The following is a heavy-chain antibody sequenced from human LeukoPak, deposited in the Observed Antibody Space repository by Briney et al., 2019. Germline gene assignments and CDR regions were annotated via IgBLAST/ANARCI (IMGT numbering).Heavy chain of an antibody. Sequence: WASVKVSCEASGGTFSSYTISWVRKAPGQGLEWMGRIIPILGIANYAQKFQGRVTITADKSTSTAYMELSSLRSEDTAVYYCARDRGDIVVVPAASGAFDIWGQGTTVTVSS. D-gene: IGHD2-2*01. CDR1: GGTFSSYT. CDR3: ARDRGDIVVVPAASGAFDI. CDR2: IIPILGIA. J-gene: IGHJ3*02. V-gene: IGHV1-69*04.